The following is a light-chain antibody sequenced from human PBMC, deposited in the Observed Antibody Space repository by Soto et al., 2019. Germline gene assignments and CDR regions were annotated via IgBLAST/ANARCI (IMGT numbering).Light chain of an antibody. J-gene: IGKJ1*01. CDR3: QQYNSYPWT. V-gene: IGKV1-5*03. CDR2: KAS. CDR1: QSISSW. Sequence: DIQMTQSPSTLSASVGDRVTITCRASQSISSWLAWYQQKPGKAPKLLIYKASSFESGVPSRFSGSGSGTEFTFTITSLQPDDFATYYCQQYNSYPWTFGQGTKVEIK.